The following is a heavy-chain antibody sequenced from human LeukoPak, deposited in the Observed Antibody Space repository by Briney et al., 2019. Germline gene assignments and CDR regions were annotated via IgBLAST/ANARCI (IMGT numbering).Heavy chain of an antibody. V-gene: IGHV3-30*04. J-gene: IGHJ4*02. CDR1: GFTFSSHS. CDR3: AREYGGVLGYFDY. D-gene: IGHD2-8*02. Sequence: PGGSLRLSCAASGFTFSSHSMHWARQAPGEGLEWVAVTSPDGAIKYYTDSVRGRFTISRDNSKNALYLHMNNLGPADTAVYYCAREYGGVLGYFDYWGQGTLVTVSS. CDR2: TSPDGAIK.